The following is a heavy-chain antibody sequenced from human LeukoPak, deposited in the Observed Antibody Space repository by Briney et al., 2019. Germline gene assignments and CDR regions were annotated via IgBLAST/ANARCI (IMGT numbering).Heavy chain of an antibody. D-gene: IGHD6-6*01. CDR2: ISSSGENT. J-gene: IGHJ4*02. CDR3: ARLISTSSSRFSDY. CDR1: GFTFSRYA. Sequence: GGSPRVSCAASGFTFSRYAMRSGRQAPGEGLEWVSAISSSGENTYYAASVKGRSTISRDTSRTILYLKMHIMRAEDTAIYYCARLISTSSSRFSDYWGQGTLVTVSS. V-gene: IGHV3-23*01.